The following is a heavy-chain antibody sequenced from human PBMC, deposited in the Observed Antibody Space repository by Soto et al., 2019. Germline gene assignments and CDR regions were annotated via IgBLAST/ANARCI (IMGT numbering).Heavy chain of an antibody. D-gene: IGHD1-26*01. Sequence: PSETLSLTCAVYGGSFSGYYWSWIRQPPGKGLEWIGEINYSGSTNYNPSLKSRVTISVDTSKNQFSLKLSSVTAADTAVYYCARTVGRGAFDIWGQGTMVTVSS. J-gene: IGHJ3*02. CDR1: GGSFSGYY. CDR3: ARTVGRGAFDI. V-gene: IGHV4-34*01. CDR2: INYSGST.